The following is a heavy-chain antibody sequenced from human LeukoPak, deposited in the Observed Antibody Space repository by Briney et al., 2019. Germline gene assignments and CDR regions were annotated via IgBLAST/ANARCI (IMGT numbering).Heavy chain of an antibody. D-gene: IGHD3-22*01. Sequence: GGSLRLSCAASGFTFSSYAMSWVRQAPGKGLEWVSAISGSGGSTYYADSMKGRFTISRDNSKNTLYLQMNSLRAEDTAVYYCAKENDYDSSGYLFDYWGQGTLVTVSS. CDR1: GFTFSSYA. J-gene: IGHJ4*02. V-gene: IGHV3-23*01. CDR2: ISGSGGST. CDR3: AKENDYDSSGYLFDY.